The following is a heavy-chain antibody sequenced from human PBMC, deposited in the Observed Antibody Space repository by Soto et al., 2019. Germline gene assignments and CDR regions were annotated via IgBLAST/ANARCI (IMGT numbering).Heavy chain of an antibody. Sequence: GGSLRLYRFSTRFTIGELAISRFPPGTGKGLEWVGFIRSKAYGGTTEYAASVKGRFTISRDDSKSIAYLQMNSLKTEDTAVYYCTRDEFTNLNYPSRGIGVEIWGQATRFTVSS. V-gene: IGHV3-49*03. CDR2: IRSKAYGGTT. D-gene: IGHD1-1*01. CDR3: TRDEFTNLNYPSRGIGVEI. CDR1: RFTIGELA. J-gene: IGHJ3*02.